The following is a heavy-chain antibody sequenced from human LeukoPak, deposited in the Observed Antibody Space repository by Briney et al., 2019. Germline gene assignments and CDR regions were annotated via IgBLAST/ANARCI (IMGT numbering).Heavy chain of an antibody. CDR3: VSRPGWTTTDN. Sequence: GGSLRLSCAASGFTVSSNYMSWVRQAPGKGLEWVSVIYSSGNTYYADSVKGRFTISRDNSKNTLYLQMNSLRAEDTAVYYCVSRPGWTTTDNGGQGTLVTVSS. CDR1: GFTVSSNY. J-gene: IGHJ4*02. CDR2: IYSSGNT. V-gene: IGHV3-53*01. D-gene: IGHD3/OR15-3a*01.